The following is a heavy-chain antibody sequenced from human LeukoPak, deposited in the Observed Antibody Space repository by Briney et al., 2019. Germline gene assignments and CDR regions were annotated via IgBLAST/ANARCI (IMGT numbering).Heavy chain of an antibody. CDR3: ASGPSDYGDYTFDY. D-gene: IGHD4-17*01. J-gene: IGHJ4*02. CDR1: GGSISSSNW. Sequence: PSETLSLTCTVSGGSISSSNWWSWVRQPPGKGLEWIGEIYHSGSTNYNPSLKSRVTISVDKSKNQFSLKLSSVTAADTAVYYCASGPSDYGDYTFDYWGQGTLVTVSS. V-gene: IGHV4-4*02. CDR2: IYHSGST.